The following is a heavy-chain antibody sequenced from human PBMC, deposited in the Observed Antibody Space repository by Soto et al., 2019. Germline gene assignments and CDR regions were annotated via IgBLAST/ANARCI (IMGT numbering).Heavy chain of an antibody. CDR1: GGTFSSYA. CDR3: ARSTLGYCISTSCPYYYYYGMDV. Sequence: GASVKVSCKASGGTFSSYAISWVRQAPGQGLEWMGGIIPIFGTANYAQKFQGRVTITADESTSTAYMELSSLRSEDTAVYYCARSTLGYCISTSCPYYYYYGMDVWGQGTTVTVS. CDR2: IIPIFGTA. J-gene: IGHJ6*02. D-gene: IGHD2-2*01. V-gene: IGHV1-69*13.